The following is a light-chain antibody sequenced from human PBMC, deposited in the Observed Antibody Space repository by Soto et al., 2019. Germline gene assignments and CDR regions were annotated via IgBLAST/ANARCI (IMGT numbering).Light chain of an antibody. Sequence: NFMLTRPHSVSESPGEPVTISCTRTSGGIASNYVQWYQQRPGSAPTIVIYVHHQRPSGVPDRFSGSTYGSSNSASLTISGLQTEDEADYYCQSYDSSFVLFGGGTKATVL. CDR1: SGGIASNY. CDR3: QSYDSSFVL. J-gene: IGLJ2*01. V-gene: IGLV6-57*04. CDR2: VHH.